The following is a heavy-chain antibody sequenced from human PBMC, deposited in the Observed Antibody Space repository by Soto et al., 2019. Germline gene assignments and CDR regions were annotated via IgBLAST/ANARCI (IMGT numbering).Heavy chain of an antibody. CDR3: ARQWRFLEWLLYRQKDSDY. J-gene: IGHJ4*02. CDR2: IYYSGST. CDR1: GGSISSSSYY. Sequence: PSETLSLTCTVSGGSISSSSYYWGWIRQPPGKGLEWIGSIYYSGSTYYNPSLKSRVTISVDTSKNQFSLKLSSVTAADTAVYYCARQWRFLEWLLYRQKDSDYCGQGTLVTVSS. D-gene: IGHD3-3*01. V-gene: IGHV4-39*01.